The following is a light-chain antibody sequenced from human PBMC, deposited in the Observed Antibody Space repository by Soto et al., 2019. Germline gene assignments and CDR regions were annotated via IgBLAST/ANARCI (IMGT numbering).Light chain of an antibody. CDR2: DVT. CDR3: SSYTSSSTYV. CDR1: SSDVGGYNY. Sequence: QSALTQPASVSGSPGQSIAISCTGTSSDVGGYNYVSWYQQHPGKAPKLIIYDVTNRPSGVSNRFSGSKSGNTASLTISGPQAEDEADYYCSSYTSSSTYVFGPGTKVTVL. J-gene: IGLJ1*01. V-gene: IGLV2-14*01.